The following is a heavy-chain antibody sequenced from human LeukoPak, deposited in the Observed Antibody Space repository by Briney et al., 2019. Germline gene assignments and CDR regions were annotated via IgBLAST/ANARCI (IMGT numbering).Heavy chain of an antibody. CDR3: AKLIRDYDFWSGSYRAQWFDP. Sequence: PGGSLRLSCAASRFTFSSYAMSWVRQAPGKGLEWVSTVSGSGDSTDYADSVKGRFTISRDNSKNTLYLQINSLRAEDTALYYCAKLIRDYDFWSGSYRAQWFDPWGQGTLVTAPS. D-gene: IGHD3-3*01. V-gene: IGHV3-23*01. CDR2: VSGSGDST. J-gene: IGHJ5*02. CDR1: RFTFSSYA.